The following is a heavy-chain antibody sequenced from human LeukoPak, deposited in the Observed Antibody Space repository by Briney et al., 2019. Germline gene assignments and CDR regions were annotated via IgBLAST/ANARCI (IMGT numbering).Heavy chain of an antibody. CDR2: IKQDGSKK. D-gene: IGHD3-3*01. CDR1: GLPFSSYW. V-gene: IGHV3-7*01. Sequence: GGSLRLSCVASGLPFSSYWMTWVRQAPGKGLEWVDNIKQDGSKKSYVDSVKGRFTISRDNAKNSLYLQMNSLRAEDTAVYYCATDRGWRTSGYYLYYFEYWGQGTLVTFSS. CDR3: ATDRGWRTSGYYLYYFEY. J-gene: IGHJ4*02.